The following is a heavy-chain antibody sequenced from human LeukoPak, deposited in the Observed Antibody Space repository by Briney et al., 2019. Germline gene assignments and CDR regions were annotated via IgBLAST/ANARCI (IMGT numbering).Heavy chain of an antibody. J-gene: IGHJ3*02. CDR3: AREGAAIHYAFDI. CDR1: GGSISSHY. V-gene: IGHV4-59*11. Sequence: SETLSLTCSVSGGSISSHYWSWIRQPPGKGLEWIGYIYYSGSTNYSPSLKSRVTISVDTSKNQFSLKLSSVTAADTAVYYCAREGAAIHYAFDIWGQGAMVTVSS. CDR2: IYYSGST. D-gene: IGHD2-2*01.